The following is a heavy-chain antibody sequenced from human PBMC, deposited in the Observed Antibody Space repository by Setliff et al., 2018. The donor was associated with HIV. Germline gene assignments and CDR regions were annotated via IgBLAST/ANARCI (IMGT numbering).Heavy chain of an antibody. CDR1: GYTFTNYG. V-gene: IGHV1-18*01. CDR3: ARDGLRIAAAGLGVQH. J-gene: IGHJ1*01. D-gene: IGHD6-13*01. Sequence: ASVKVSCKASGYTFTNYGISWVRQAPGQGLEWMGWISAYNGNTNYAQKLQGRVTMTTDTSTSTAYMELRSLRAEDTAVYYCARDGLRIAAAGLGVQHWGQGTLVTVSS. CDR2: ISAYNGNT.